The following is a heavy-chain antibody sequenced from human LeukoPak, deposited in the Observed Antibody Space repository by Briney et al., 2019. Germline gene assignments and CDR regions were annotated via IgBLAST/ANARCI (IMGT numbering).Heavy chain of an antibody. J-gene: IGHJ4*02. CDR1: GGSFSDYY. V-gene: IGHV4-34*01. CDR3: ARRITVVYYFDY. D-gene: IGHD2-8*02. CDR2: INHSGST. Sequence: SETLSLTCALYGGSFSDYYWSWIRQPPGKGLEWIGEINHSGSTNYNPSLKNRVTISVDTSKNQFSLKLSSVTAADTAVYYCARRITVVYYFDYWGQGTPVTVSS.